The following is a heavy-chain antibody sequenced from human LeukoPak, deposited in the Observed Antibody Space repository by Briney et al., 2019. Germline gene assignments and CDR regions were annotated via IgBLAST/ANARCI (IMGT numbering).Heavy chain of an antibody. D-gene: IGHD5-18*01. CDR1: GFTFSSYA. CDR3: ARDWILAAQPINFFDY. J-gene: IGHJ4*02. CDR2: ISYDGSNK. V-gene: IGHV3-30-3*01. Sequence: GGSLRLSCAASGFTFSSYAMHWVRQAPGKGLEWVAVISYDGSNKYYADSVKGRFTISRDNSKNTLYLQINSLRAEDTAVYYCARDWILAAQPINFFDYWGQGTLVTVSS.